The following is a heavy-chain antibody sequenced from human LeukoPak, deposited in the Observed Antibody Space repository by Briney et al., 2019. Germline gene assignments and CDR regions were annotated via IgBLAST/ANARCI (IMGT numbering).Heavy chain of an antibody. J-gene: IGHJ4*02. CDR2: IYSSGST. CDR1: GGSISAYS. V-gene: IGHV4-59*01. D-gene: IGHD1-26*01. CDR3: ARGSYSYYFDY. Sequence: SETLSLTCTVSGGSISAYSWSWIRQPPGKGLEWIGCIYSSGSTNYNPSLKSRVTISVDTSKNQFSLKLSSVTAADTAVYYCARGSYSYYFDYWGQGTLVTVSS.